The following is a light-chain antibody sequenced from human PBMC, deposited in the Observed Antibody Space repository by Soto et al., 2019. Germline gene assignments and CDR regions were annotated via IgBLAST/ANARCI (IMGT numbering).Light chain of an antibody. CDR2: DAS. V-gene: IGKV3-11*01. Sequence: EIILTQSPATLSLSPGERATLSCRASQSVKSFLVWYQQRPGQAPSFLIHDASRRAAGIPARFSGSGFGTDSTLTISSLEPEDAAVYYCQQRSNWPPNTFGQGTRLEIK. CDR3: QQRSNWPPNT. J-gene: IGKJ5*01. CDR1: QSVKSF.